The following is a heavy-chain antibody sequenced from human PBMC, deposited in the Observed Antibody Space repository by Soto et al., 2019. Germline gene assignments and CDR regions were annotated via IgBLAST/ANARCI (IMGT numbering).Heavy chain of an antibody. CDR1: GFTFSSYG. Sequence: QVQLVESGGGVVQPGTSLRLSCVASGFTFSSYGMHWVRQAPGKGLEWVTVIWYDGSSQYYADSVKGRFTISRDTNQNTRHLAINSLSAEETAVECCASASASSGDYMGWVDPWGQGTLVTVSS. D-gene: IGHD3-22*01. CDR3: ASASASSGDYMGWVDP. V-gene: IGHV3-33*01. J-gene: IGHJ5*02. CDR2: IWYDGSSQ.